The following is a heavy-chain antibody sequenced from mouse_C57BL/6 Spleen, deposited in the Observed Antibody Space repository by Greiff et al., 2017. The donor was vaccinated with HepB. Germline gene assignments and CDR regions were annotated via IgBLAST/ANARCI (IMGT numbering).Heavy chain of an antibody. Sequence: QVQLQQPGAELVRPGSSVKLSCKASGYTFTSYWMHWVKQRPIQGLEWIGNIDPSDSETHYNQKFKDKATLTVDKSSSTAYMQLSSLTSEDSAVYYCARSHYYGSSSYAMDYWGQGTSVTVSS. V-gene: IGHV1-52*01. D-gene: IGHD1-1*01. J-gene: IGHJ4*01. CDR1: GYTFTSYW. CDR3: ARSHYYGSSSYAMDY. CDR2: IDPSDSET.